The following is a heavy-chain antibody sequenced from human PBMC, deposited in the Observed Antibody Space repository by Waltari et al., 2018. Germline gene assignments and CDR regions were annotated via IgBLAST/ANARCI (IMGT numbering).Heavy chain of an antibody. V-gene: IGHV1-46*04. CDR1: GYTFPDFY. D-gene: IGHD2-2*01. CDR2: VNPNGGST. CDR3: ARAGSTLIWGVAE. Sequence: QVQLVQSGAEVQKPGASVKFTCMASGYTFPDFYMHGVRQAPGQGLEWMGIVNPNGGSTTYAQKLQDRVTMTRDTSTSTVYMELSSLRSEDTAVYYCARAGSTLIWGVAEWGQGTLVTVSS. J-gene: IGHJ4*02.